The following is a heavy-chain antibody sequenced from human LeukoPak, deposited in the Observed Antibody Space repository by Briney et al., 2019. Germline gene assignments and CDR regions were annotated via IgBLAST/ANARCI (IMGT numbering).Heavy chain of an antibody. CDR1: GFTVSSNY. V-gene: IGHV3-66*01. D-gene: IGHD5-18*01. CDR2: IYSGGST. CDR3: ARGYSYGYARYFDY. J-gene: IGHJ4*02. Sequence: PGRSLRLSCAASGFTVSSNYMSWVRQAPGKGLEWVSVIYSGGSTYYADSVKGRFTISRDNSKNTLYLQMNSLRAEDTAVYYCARGYSYGYARYFDYWGQGTLVTVSS.